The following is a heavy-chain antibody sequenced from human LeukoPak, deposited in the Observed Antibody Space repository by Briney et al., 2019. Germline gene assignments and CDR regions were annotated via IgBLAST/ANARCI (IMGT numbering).Heavy chain of an antibody. J-gene: IGHJ4*02. V-gene: IGHV3-23*01. CDR2: VRVNGRST. CDR3: AKVILPLARRITMIDEYG. D-gene: IGHD3-22*01. CDR1: GFTFSTYD. Sequence: GGSLRLSCTASGFTFSTYDMSWVRQAPGKGLEWVSTVRVNGRSTYYADSVKGRFTISRDNSKNTLYLQMNSLRAEDTAVYYCAKVILPLARRITMIDEYGWGQGTLVTVSS.